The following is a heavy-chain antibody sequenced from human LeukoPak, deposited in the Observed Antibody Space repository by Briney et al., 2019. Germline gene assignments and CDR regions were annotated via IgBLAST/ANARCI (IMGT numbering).Heavy chain of an antibody. CDR1: GFTFSSYA. J-gene: IGHJ6*03. D-gene: IGHD3-9*01. CDR3: AKESPLYFGARREYMDV. CDR2: ISGSGGST. Sequence: GGSLRLSCAASGFTFSSYAMSWVRQAPGKGLEWVSAISGSGGSTYYADSVKGRFTISRDNSKNTLYLQMNSLRAEDTAVYYCAKESPLYFGARREYMDVWGKGTTVTVSS. V-gene: IGHV3-23*01.